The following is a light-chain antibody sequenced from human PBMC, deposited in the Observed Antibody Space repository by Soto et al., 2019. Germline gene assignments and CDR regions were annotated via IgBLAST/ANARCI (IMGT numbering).Light chain of an antibody. CDR1: QGISSY. Sequence: DLQLTQSPSFLSASVGDRVTITCRASQGISSYLAWYQQKPGKAPKLLIYAASTLQSGVPSRFSGSGSGTEFTLTISSLQPEDFATYYCQQLNSYSLTFGGGTKVDIK. CDR2: AAS. V-gene: IGKV1-9*01. CDR3: QQLNSYSLT. J-gene: IGKJ4*01.